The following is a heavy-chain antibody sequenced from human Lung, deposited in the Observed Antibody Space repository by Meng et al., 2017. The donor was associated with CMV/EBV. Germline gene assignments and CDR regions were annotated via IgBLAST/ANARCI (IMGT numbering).Heavy chain of an antibody. V-gene: IGHV3-48*04. D-gene: IGHD6-13*01. CDR1: GFTFSDYS. Sequence: GGSXRLSCTASGFTFSDYSMHWVRQAPGKGLEWISYIRHTTGTTYYADSVKGRFTISRDNAKSSLLLQMNSLRVEDTAVYYCARGGVAAAGGRGYYVLDGXGQGXTVTVSS. J-gene: IGHJ6*02. CDR3: ARGGVAAAGGRGYYVLDG. CDR2: IRHTTGTT.